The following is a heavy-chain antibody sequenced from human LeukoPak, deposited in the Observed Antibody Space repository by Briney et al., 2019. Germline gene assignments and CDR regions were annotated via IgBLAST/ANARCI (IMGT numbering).Heavy chain of an antibody. CDR1: GFTFSSYW. CDR3: ARDGYIVEYYFDY. V-gene: IGHV3-7*01. Sequence: PGGSLRLFCAASGFTFSSYWMSWVRQAPGKGLEWVANIKQNGSEKYYVDSVKGRFTISRDNAKNSLYLQMNSLRAEDTAVYYCARDGYIVEYYFDYWGQGTLVTVSS. J-gene: IGHJ4*02. D-gene: IGHD5-12*01. CDR2: IKQNGSEK.